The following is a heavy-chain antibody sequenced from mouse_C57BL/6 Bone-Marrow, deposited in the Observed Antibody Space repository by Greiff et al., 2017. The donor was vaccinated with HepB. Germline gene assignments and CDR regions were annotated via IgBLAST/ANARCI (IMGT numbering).Heavy chain of an antibody. D-gene: IGHD4-1*01. Sequence: EVQLQESGGDLVKPGGSLKLSCAASGFTFSSYGMSWVRQTPDKRLEWVATISSGGSYTYYPDSVKGRFTISRDNAKNTLYLQMSSLKSEDTAMYYCARLTEGFAYWGQGTLVTVSA. V-gene: IGHV5-6*01. J-gene: IGHJ3*01. CDR3: ARLTEGFAY. CDR2: ISSGGSYT. CDR1: GFTFSSYG.